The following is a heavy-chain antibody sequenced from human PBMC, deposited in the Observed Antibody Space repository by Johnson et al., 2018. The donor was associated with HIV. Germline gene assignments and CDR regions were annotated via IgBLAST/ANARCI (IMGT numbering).Heavy chain of an antibody. J-gene: IGHJ3*02. V-gene: IGHV3-30-3*01. Sequence: QVQLVESGGGLVQPGGSLRLSCAASGFTFSSYAMSWVRQAPGKGLEWVAVISYDGSNKYYADSVKGRFTISRDNSKNTLYLQMNSLRAEDTAVYYCARGGFREFNFNDALDIWGQGTMVTVSS. CDR2: ISYDGSNK. CDR1: GFTFSSYA. D-gene: IGHD3-10*01. CDR3: ARGGFREFNFNDALDI.